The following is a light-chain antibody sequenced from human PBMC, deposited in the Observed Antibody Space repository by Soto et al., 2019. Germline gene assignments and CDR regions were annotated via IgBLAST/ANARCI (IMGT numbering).Light chain of an antibody. V-gene: IGKV1-5*03. CDR3: QHYNSYSEA. CDR2: KAS. J-gene: IGKJ1*01. Sequence: DIQMTKSPATVSDSVGERVTTTCLASQSISSWLAWYQQKPGKAPKLLIYKASTLESGVPSRFSGSGSGTTFTLSIRSLQPDDFATYYCQHYNSYSEAFGQGTKVDI. CDR1: QSISSW.